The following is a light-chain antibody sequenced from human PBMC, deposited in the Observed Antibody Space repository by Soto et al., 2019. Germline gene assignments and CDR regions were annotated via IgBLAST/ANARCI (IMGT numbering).Light chain of an antibody. V-gene: IGKV1-5*03. J-gene: IGKJ1*01. CDR2: KAS. CDR1: QNIINW. CDR3: QQSYTYTT. Sequence: DIPVTQSPSTLSASVGDRVTITCRASQNIINWMAWYQQKPGQAPKLLIYKASILQDGVPSRFSGSASGTEFILTISSLQTEDFGTYYCQQSYTYTTFGQGTKVEIK.